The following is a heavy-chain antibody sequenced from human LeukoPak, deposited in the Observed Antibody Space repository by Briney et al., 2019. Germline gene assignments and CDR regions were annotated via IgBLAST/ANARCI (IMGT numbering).Heavy chain of an antibody. V-gene: IGHV1-69*05. D-gene: IGHD7-27*01. Sequence: ASVKVSCKASGGTFSSYAISWVRQAPGQGLEWMGGIIPTFGTANYAQKFQGRVTITTDESTSTAYMELSSLRSEDTAVYYCARAPPSDWGSDYWGQGTLVTVSS. J-gene: IGHJ4*02. CDR3: ARAPPSDWGSDY. CDR1: GGTFSSYA. CDR2: IIPTFGTA.